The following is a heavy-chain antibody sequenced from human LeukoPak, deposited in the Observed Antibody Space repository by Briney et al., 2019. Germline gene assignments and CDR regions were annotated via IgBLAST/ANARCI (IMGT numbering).Heavy chain of an antibody. V-gene: IGHV3-30*18. CDR2: ISYDGSNK. CDR1: GFTFSSYG. J-gene: IGHJ6*02. CDR3: AKRLRLYYGMDV. Sequence: GGSLRLSCAASGFTFSSYGMHWVRQAPGKGLEWVAVISYDGSNKYYADSVKGRFTISRDNSKNTLYLQMYSLRAEDTAVYYCAKRLRLYYGMDVWGQGTTVTVSS. D-gene: IGHD2-8*01.